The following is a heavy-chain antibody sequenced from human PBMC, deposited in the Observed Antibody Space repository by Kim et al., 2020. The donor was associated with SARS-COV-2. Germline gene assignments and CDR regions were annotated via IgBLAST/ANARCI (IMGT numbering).Heavy chain of an antibody. V-gene: IGHV3-49*03. J-gene: IGHJ4*02. D-gene: IGHD3-10*01. Sequence: GGSLRLSCTASGFTFGDYAMSWFRQAPGKGLEWVGFIRSKAYGGTTEYAASVKGRFTISRDDSKSIAYLQMNSLKTEDTAVYYCTRVGGRAMVRGKDLFDYWGQGTLVTVSS. CDR2: IRSKAYGGTT. CDR1: GFTFGDYA. CDR3: TRVGGRAMVRGKDLFDY.